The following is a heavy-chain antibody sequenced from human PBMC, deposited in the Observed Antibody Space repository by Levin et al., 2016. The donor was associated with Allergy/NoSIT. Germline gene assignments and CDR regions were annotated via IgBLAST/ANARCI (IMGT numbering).Heavy chain of an antibody. CDR3: ARDPVAGSGAYYYGMDV. J-gene: IGHJ6*02. CDR1: GFTFSSYW. D-gene: IGHD6-19*01. Sequence: GESLKISCAASGFTFSSYWMSWVRQAPGKGLEWVSYISSSGSTIYYADSVKGRFTISRDNAKNSLYLQMNSLRAEDTAVYYCARDPVAGSGAYYYGMDVWGQGTTVTVSS. CDR2: ISSSGSTI. V-gene: IGHV3-48*04.